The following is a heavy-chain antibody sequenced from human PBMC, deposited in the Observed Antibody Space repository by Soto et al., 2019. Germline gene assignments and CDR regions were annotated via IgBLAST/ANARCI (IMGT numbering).Heavy chain of an antibody. D-gene: IGHD3-22*01. CDR1: GGSISSNSYY. Sequence: SETLSLTCTVSGGSISSNSYYWGWIRQPPGKGLEWIGSIYYSGSTYYNPSLKSRVTISVDTSKNQFSLKLSSVTAADTAVYYCARLRRVTYYYDSSGYPGQYYFDYWGQGTLVT. CDR3: ARLRRVTYYYDSSGYPGQYYFDY. CDR2: IYYSGST. J-gene: IGHJ4*02. V-gene: IGHV4-39*01.